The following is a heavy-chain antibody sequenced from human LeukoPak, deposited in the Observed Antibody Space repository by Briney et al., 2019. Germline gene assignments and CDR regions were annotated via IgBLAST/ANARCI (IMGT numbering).Heavy chain of an antibody. J-gene: IGHJ4*02. CDR1: GFTFRTYS. V-gene: IGHV3-21*04. D-gene: IGHD3-10*01. CDR3: AKDTELITMVRGVNFDY. CDR2: ISSSSNYI. Sequence: GGSLRLSCAASGFTFRTYSMNWVRQAPGKGLEWVSFISSSSNYIYYADSVKGRFTISRDNAKNSLYLQMNSLRAEDTALYYCAKDTELITMVRGVNFDYWGQGTLVTVSS.